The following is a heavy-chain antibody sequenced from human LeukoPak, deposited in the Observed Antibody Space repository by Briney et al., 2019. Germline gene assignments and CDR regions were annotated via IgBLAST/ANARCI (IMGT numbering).Heavy chain of an antibody. CDR1: GFTFSSHW. D-gene: IGHD3-9*01. Sequence: SGGSLRLSCAGSGFTFSSHWMTWVRQTPGKGLEWVASIKHDGSEKNYVDSVKGRFTISRDNAKNSLYVEMNNLRGEDTAVYYCARDNFVWRALDCWGQGTLVTVSS. CDR2: IKHDGSEK. J-gene: IGHJ4*02. V-gene: IGHV3-7*03. CDR3: ARDNFVWRALDC.